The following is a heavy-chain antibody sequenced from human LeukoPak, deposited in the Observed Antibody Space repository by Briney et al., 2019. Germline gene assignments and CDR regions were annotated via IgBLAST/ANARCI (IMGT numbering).Heavy chain of an antibody. J-gene: IGHJ4*02. CDR2: INPSGGST. V-gene: IGHV1-46*01. D-gene: IGHD3-22*01. CDR3: ARRRVVVKALDY. CDR1: GYTFTSYY. Sequence: ASVKVSCKASGYTFTSYYIHWVRQAPGQGLEWMGIINPSGGSTSYAQNFQGRVTMTRDMSTSTVYMELSSLRSEDTAVYYCARRRVVVKALDYWGQGTLVTVSS.